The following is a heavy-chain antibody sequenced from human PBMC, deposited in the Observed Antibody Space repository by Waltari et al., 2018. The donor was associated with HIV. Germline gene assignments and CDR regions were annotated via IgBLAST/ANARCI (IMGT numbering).Heavy chain of an antibody. Sequence: QVQLQESGPGLVKPSETLSLTCTVSGGSISSYYWSWIRQPPGKGLEWIGYIYYSGSTTYNPPLKGRVTISVDTSKNQFSRKRSSVTAADTSVYYWARSDYYPPQTFDYWGQGTLSPSPQ. CDR2: IYYSGST. D-gene: IGHD3-10*01. CDR3: ARSDYYPPQTFDY. V-gene: IGHV4-59*01. J-gene: IGHJ4*02. CDR1: GGSISSYY.